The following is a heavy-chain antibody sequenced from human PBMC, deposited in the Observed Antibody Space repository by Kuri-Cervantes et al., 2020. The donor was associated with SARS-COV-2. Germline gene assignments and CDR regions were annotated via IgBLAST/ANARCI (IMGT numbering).Heavy chain of an antibody. Sequence: GGSLRLSCAASGFTFSSYSMNWVRQAPGKGLEWVSSISSSSSYIYYADSVKGRFTISRDNAKNSLYLQMNSLRAEDAAVYYCARDSDEYSSFSIDYWGQGTLVTVSS. CDR3: ARDSDEYSSFSIDY. V-gene: IGHV3-21*01. D-gene: IGHD6-6*01. CDR2: ISSSSSYI. J-gene: IGHJ4*02. CDR1: GFTFSSYS.